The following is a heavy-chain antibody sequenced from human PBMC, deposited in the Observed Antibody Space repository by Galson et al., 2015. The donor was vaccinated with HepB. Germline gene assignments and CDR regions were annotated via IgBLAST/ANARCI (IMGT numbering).Heavy chain of an antibody. CDR3: ARVVALCSGGRCYYNWFDP. CDR1: GGSISSGGFY. CDR2: IYSSGST. V-gene: IGHV4-31*03. Sequence: TLSLTCTVSGGSISSGGFYWSWIRQHPGQGLEWIAYIYSSGSTYYNSSLKNRFPLSVATSKSQFSLKLSSVTAADTDIYYCARVVALCSGGRCYYNWFDPWGQGTLVTVSS. J-gene: IGHJ5*02. D-gene: IGHD2-15*01.